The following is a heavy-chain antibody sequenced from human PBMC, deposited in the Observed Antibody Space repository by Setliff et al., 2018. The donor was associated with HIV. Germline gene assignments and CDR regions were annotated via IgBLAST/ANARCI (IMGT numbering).Heavy chain of an antibody. Sequence: GGSLRLSCSASGFTFSDHYMDWVRQAPGKGLEWVGRIRNRANSYTTEYAASVKGRFTISRDNAKNSLYLEMNSLRAEDTAVYYCARDSGYNSFDYWGQGTLVTVSS. D-gene: IGHD2-2*02. CDR2: IRNRANSYTT. CDR3: ARDSGYNSFDY. J-gene: IGHJ4*02. CDR1: GFTFSDHY. V-gene: IGHV3-72*01.